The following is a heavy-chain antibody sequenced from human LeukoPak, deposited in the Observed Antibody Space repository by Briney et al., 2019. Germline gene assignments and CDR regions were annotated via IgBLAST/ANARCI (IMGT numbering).Heavy chain of an antibody. J-gene: IGHJ4*02. Sequence: SETLSLTCTVSGGSISSYYWGWIRQPPGKGLEWIGYIYYSGSSNYNPSLKSRVTISVDTSKNQFSLKLSSVTAADTAVYYCARSDKAVAVTLDYWGQGTLVTVSS. CDR1: GGSISSYY. V-gene: IGHV4-59*01. CDR2: IYYSGSS. D-gene: IGHD6-19*01. CDR3: ARSDKAVAVTLDY.